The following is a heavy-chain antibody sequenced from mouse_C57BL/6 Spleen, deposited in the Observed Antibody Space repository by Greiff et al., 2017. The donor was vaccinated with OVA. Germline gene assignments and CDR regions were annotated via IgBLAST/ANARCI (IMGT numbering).Heavy chain of an antibody. V-gene: IGHV1-62-2*01. CDR2: FYPGSGSI. CDR3: ARHEDPGSSYYAMDY. J-gene: IGHJ4*01. D-gene: IGHD1-1*01. CDR1: GYTFTEYT. Sequence: VQLQESGAELVKPGASVKLSCKASGYTFTEYTIHWVKQRPGQGLEWIGWFYPGSGSIKYNENFKDKATLTVDKSSSTVYMKLGRLTSEDSAIYFCARHEDPGSSYYAMDYWGQGTSVTVSS.